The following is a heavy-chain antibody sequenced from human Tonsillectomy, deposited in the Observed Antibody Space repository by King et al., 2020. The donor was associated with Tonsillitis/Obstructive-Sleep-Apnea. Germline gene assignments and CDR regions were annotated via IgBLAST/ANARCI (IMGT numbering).Heavy chain of an antibody. CDR3: ARHQAWETSRYDY. J-gene: IGHJ4*02. Sequence: VQLVESGGGLVKPGGSLRLSCAASGFTFSTYPMNWVRQAPGKGLEWVSSISSTRSYIYYADSVKGRFTISRDNAKNSLYLQMNSLRAEDTAVYYLARHQAWETSRYDYWGQGTLVTVSS. CDR1: GFTFSTYP. D-gene: IGHD1-26*01. V-gene: IGHV3-21*01. CDR2: ISSTRSYI.